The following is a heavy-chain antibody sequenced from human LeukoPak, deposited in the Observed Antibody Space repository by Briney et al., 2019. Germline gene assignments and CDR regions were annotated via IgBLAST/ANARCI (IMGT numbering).Heavy chain of an antibody. CDR3: TTDEDWNYARKDV. CDR1: GFTFNYAW. V-gene: IGHV3-15*04. D-gene: IGHD1-7*01. Sequence: GGSLRLSCAASGFTFNYAWMSWVRQVPGKGLEWVGQTVSEIDGGTTDYAAPVKGRFTISRDDSKSTLYLQMNSLKIEGTAVYYCTTDEDWNYARKDVWGQGATVIVSS. CDR2: TVSEIDGGTT. J-gene: IGHJ6*02.